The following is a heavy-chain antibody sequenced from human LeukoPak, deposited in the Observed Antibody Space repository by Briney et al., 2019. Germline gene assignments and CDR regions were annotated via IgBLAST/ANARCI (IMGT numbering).Heavy chain of an antibody. D-gene: IGHD2-15*01. CDR3: ARGIGRASYYYCMDV. J-gene: IGHJ6*03. CDR2: IDSRSSTI. CDR1: GFTFSSYW. Sequence: GGSLRLSCAASGFTFSSYWMSWVRQAPGKGLEWVSYIDSRSSTIYYADSVKGRFTISRENAKNSVYLQMNSLRVEDTAVCYCARGIGRASYYYCMDVWGKGTTVTISS. V-gene: IGHV3-48*04.